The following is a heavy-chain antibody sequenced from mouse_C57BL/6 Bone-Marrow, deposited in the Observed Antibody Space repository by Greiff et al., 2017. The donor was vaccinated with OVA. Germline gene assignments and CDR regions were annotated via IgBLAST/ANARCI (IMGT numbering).Heavy chain of an antibody. CDR3: GRSTYGRVGAMDD. CDR1: GYSFTGYY. J-gene: IGHJ4*01. CDR2: IYPYNGVS. V-gene: IGHV1-31*01. Sequence: EVQLQQSGPELVQPGSSFNISCKASGYSFTGYYMHWVKQSHGNILDWIGYIYPYNGVSSYNQKFKGKATLTVDKSSSTAYMELRSLTAEDSAVYYGGRSTYGRVGAMDDWGKGTSVTVSS. D-gene: IGHD1-1*01.